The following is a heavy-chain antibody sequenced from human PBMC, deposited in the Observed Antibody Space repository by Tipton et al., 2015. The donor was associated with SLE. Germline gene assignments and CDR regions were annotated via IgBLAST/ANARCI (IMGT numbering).Heavy chain of an antibody. J-gene: IGHJ3*02. CDR2: INHSGST. V-gene: IGHV4-34*01. D-gene: IGHD2-2*01. Sequence: TLSLTCAVYGGSFSGYYWSWIRQPPGKGLEWIGEINHSGSTNYNPSLKSRVTISVDTSKNQFSLKLSSVTAADTAVYYCARMRTIVVVPAARELDAFDIWGQGTMVPVSS. CDR3: ARMRTIVVVPAARELDAFDI. CDR1: GGSFSGYY.